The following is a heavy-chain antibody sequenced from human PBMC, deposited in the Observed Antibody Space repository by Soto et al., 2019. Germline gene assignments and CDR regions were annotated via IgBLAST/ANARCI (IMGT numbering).Heavy chain of an antibody. CDR3: VRALVALTSPIYYTCGMDV. CDR2: INPSGFTT. CDR1: GYTFTSYY. V-gene: IGHV1-46*01. Sequence: QVQLVQSGAEVKKTGASVKISCKASGYTFTSYYIHCVRQAPGQGLEWVGMINPSGFTTSYAQKCQGRVNMNTERSTSTVYVELSSLRSQDTAVYYCVRALVALTSPIYYTCGMDVWGQGTTVTVSS. J-gene: IGHJ6*02. D-gene: IGHD2-2*01.